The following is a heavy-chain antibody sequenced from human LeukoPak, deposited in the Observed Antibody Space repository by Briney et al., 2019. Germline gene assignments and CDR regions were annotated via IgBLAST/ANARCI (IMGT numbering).Heavy chain of an antibody. CDR1: GGTFSSYA. CDR3: ARGSGSYMTRQHYHYYYMDV. CDR2: IIPIFGTA. Sequence: SVKVSCKASGGTFSSYAISWVRQAPGQGLEWMGGIIPIFGTANYAQKFQGRVTITADESTSTAYMELSSLRSEDTAVYYCARGSGSYMTRQHYHYYYMDVWGKGTTVTVSS. V-gene: IGHV1-69*13. D-gene: IGHD1-26*01. J-gene: IGHJ6*03.